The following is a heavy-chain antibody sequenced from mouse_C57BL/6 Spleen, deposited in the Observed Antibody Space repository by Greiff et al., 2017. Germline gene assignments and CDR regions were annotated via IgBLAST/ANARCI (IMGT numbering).Heavy chain of an antibody. J-gene: IGHJ1*03. D-gene: IGHD1-1*01. CDR2: IYPGDGDT. Sequence: VQLQQSGPELVKPGASVKISCKASSYAFSSSWMNWVKQRPGKGLEWIGRIYPGDGDTNYNGKFKGKATLTADKSSSTAYMQRSSLTSEDSAVYFCARGITTVVAPYWYFDVWGTGTTVTVSS. CDR1: SYAFSSSW. V-gene: IGHV1-82*01. CDR3: ARGITTVVAPYWYFDV.